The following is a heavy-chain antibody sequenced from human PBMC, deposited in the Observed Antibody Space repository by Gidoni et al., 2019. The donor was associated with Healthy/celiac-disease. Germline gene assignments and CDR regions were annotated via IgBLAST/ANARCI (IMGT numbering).Heavy chain of an antibody. CDR1: GYTFTSYG. D-gene: IGHD2-2*01. CDR3: ARDRGVVVPAARKGWFDP. Sequence: QVQLVQSGAEVKKPGASVKVSCKASGYTFTSYGISWVRQAPGQGLEWMGWISAYNGNTNYAQKLQGRVTMTTDTSTSTAYMELRSLRSDDTAVYYCARDRGVVVPAARKGWFDPWGQGTLVTVSS. J-gene: IGHJ5*02. CDR2: ISAYNGNT. V-gene: IGHV1-18*01.